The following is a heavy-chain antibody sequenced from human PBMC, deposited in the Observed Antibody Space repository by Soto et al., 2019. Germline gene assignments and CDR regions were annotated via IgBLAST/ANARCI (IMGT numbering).Heavy chain of an antibody. V-gene: IGHV1-18*01. CDR2: ISAYNGNT. CDR1: GYTFTSYG. Sequence: QVQLVQSGAEVKKPGASVKVSCKASGYTFTSYGISWVRQAPGQGLEWIGWISAYNGNTSYAQKLQGRVPITTDTSTSTAYKELRSLRSDDTAVYYCARGTVGAPSYYYYGMDVWGQGTTVTVSS. D-gene: IGHD1-26*01. CDR3: ARGTVGAPSYYYYGMDV. J-gene: IGHJ6*02.